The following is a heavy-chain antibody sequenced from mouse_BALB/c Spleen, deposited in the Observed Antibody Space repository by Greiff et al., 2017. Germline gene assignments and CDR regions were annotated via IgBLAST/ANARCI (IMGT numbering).Heavy chain of an antibody. V-gene: IGHV5-12-1*01. J-gene: IGHJ4*01. CDR1: GFAFSSYD. D-gene: IGHD3-2*01. Sequence: EVMLVESGGGLVKPGGSLKLSCAASGFAFSSYDMSWVRQTPEKRLEWVAYISSGGGSTYYPDTVKGRFTISRDNAKNTLYLQMSSLKSEDTAMYYCAIDSSGYAMDYWGQGTSVTVSS. CDR2: ISSGGGST. CDR3: AIDSSGYAMDY.